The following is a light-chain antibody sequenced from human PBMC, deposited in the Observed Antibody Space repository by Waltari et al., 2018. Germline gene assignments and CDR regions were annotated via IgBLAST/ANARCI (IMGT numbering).Light chain of an antibody. CDR3: HQYDNWPFT. Sequence: EIVLLQSPATLSVSPGGRATLPCRASQSVSGNLAWYQQKPGQPPSLLVYGVSTRAIGVPARFSGSGSGTDFTLIISSLQSEDFADYYCHQYDNWPFTFGRGTKVEI. V-gene: IGKV3-15*01. J-gene: IGKJ2*01. CDR1: QSVSGN. CDR2: GVS.